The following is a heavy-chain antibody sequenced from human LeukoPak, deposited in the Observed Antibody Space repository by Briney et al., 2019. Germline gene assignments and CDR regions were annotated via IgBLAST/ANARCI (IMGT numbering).Heavy chain of an antibody. CDR2: ISGSGGST. Sequence: GGSLRLSCAASGFSFDNYGMSWVRQAPGKGLEWVSTISGSGGSTYYADSVKGRFTISRDNSKNTLYLQMNSLRVEDTAVYYCARGIDYWGRGTLVTVSS. J-gene: IGHJ4*02. V-gene: IGHV3-23*01. CDR3: ARGIDY. CDR1: GFSFDNYG.